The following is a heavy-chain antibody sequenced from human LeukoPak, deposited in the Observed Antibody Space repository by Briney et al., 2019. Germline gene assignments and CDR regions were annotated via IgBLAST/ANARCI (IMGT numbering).Heavy chain of an antibody. V-gene: IGHV3-23*01. CDR1: GFTLSSYG. CDR3: ARRDSSGSSPDY. D-gene: IGHD3-22*01. CDR2: ISGSGSGGST. Sequence: GGSLRLSCAASGFTLSSYGMTWVRQAPGKGLEWVSAISGSGSGGSTYYADSVKGRFTISRDNSKNTVYLQMNSLRAEDTALYYCARRDSSGSSPDYWGQGTLVTVSS. J-gene: IGHJ4*02.